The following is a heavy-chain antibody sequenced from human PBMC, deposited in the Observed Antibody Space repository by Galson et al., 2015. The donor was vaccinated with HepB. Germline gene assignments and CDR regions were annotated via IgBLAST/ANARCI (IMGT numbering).Heavy chain of an antibody. J-gene: IGHJ6*02. CDR2: IKQDGSEK. D-gene: IGHD6-19*01. V-gene: IGHV3-7*03. CDR3: ARGGLVSSGWWGYGMDV. CDR1: GFTFSSYW. Sequence: SLRLSCAASGFTFSSYWMSWVRQAPGKGLEWVANIKQDGSEKYYVDSVKGRFTISRDNAKNSLYLQMNSLRAEDTAVYYCARGGLVSSGWWGYGMDVWGQGTTVTVSS.